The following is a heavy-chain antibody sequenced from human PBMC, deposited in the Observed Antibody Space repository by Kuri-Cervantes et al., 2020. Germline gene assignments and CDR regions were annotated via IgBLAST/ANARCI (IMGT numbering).Heavy chain of an antibody. J-gene: IGHJ4*02. CDR1: GGSFSGYY. CDR2: INHSGST. Sequence: ETLSLTCAVYGGSFSGYYWSWIRQPPGKGLEWIGEINHSGSTNYNPSLKSRVTISVDTSKNQFSLKLSSVTAADTAVYYCARGVRIPSYYYDSSGKFDYWGQGTLVTVSS. D-gene: IGHD3-22*01. CDR3: ARGVRIPSYYYDSSGKFDY. V-gene: IGHV4-34*01.